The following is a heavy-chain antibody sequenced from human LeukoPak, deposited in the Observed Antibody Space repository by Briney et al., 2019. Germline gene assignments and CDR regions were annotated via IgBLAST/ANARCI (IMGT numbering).Heavy chain of an antibody. CDR3: ARLSSPIVIVPTAVLDY. D-gene: IGHD2-2*01. CDR2: INNIGAI. CDR1: GGSISSTSHY. Sequence: PSETLSLTCAVSGGSISSTSHYWGWIRQPPGKGLEWVGSINNIGAIYYNPSLKSRVTMFVDTSNNQLSLKLNSLTAADTAVYYCARLSSPIVIVPTAVLDYWGQGTLVTVSS. V-gene: IGHV4-39*01. J-gene: IGHJ4*02.